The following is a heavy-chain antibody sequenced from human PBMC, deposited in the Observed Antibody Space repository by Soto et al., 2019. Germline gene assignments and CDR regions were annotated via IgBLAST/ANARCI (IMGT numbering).Heavy chain of an antibody. J-gene: IGHJ4*02. D-gene: IGHD2-2*01. CDR1: GYTFTSYG. CDR3: ARDLPPNKVVPAAEYYFDY. CDR2: SSAYNGNT. Sequence: QVQLVQSGAEVKKPGASVKVSCKASGYTFTSYGISWVRQAPGQGLEWMGWSSAYNGNTNYAQKLQGRVTMTTDTSTSTAYMELRSLRSDDTAVYYCARDLPPNKVVPAAEYYFDYWGQGTLVTVSS. V-gene: IGHV1-18*01.